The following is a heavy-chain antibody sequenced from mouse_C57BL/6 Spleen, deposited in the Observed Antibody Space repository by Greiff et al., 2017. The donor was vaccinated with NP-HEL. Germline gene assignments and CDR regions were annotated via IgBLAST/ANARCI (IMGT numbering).Heavy chain of an antibody. Sequence: VHVKQSGTVLARPGASVKMSCKTSGYTFTSYWMHWVKQRPGQGLEWIGAIYPGNSDTSYNQKFQGKAKLTAVTSASTAYMELSSLTNEDSAVYYCTREDYYGSSYEDYFDYWGQGTTLIVSS. CDR3: TREDYYGSSYEDYFDY. V-gene: IGHV1-5*01. D-gene: IGHD1-1*01. J-gene: IGHJ2*01. CDR1: GYTFTSYW. CDR2: IYPGNSDT.